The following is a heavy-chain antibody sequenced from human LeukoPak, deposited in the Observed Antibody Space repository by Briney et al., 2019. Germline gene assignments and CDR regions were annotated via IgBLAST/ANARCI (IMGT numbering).Heavy chain of an antibody. CDR1: GGSFSGYY. Sequence: SETLSLTCAVYGGSFSGYYWSWIRQPPGKGLEWIGEINHSGSTTSLKSRVTISVDTSKNQFSLTLSSVTAADTAVYYCARVARCTSCFDVDYWGQGTLVTVSS. V-gene: IGHV4-34*01. D-gene: IGHD2-2*01. CDR2: INHSGST. CDR3: ARVARCTSCFDVDY. J-gene: IGHJ4*02.